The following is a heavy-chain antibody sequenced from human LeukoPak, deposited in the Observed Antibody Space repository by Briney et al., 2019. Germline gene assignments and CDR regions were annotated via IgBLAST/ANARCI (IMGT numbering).Heavy chain of an antibody. J-gene: IGHJ4*02. Sequence: SVKVSCKASGGTFSSYAISWVRQAPGQGLEWMGGIIPIFGTANYAQKFQGRVTITTDESTSTAYMELSSLRSEDTAVYYCAGWTTCGGDCHILDYWGQGILVTVSS. CDR2: IIPIFGTA. CDR3: AGWTTCGGDCHILDY. V-gene: IGHV1-69*05. D-gene: IGHD2-21*02. CDR1: GGTFSSYA.